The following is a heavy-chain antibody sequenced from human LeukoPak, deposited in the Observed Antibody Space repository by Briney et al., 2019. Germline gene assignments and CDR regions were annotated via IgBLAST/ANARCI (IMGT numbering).Heavy chain of an antibody. CDR1: GFSFSNYG. CDR2: ISYGGKNI. D-gene: IGHD5-12*01. Sequence: GGSLRLSCAASGFSFSNYGFHWVRQAPGKGLDWVSAISYGGKNIHYADSVKGPFTISRDNSRNTVYLQMNSLTVEDTAVYYCAKTYSRESGYDFFFHYWGQGTRVTVSS. V-gene: IGHV3-33*06. CDR3: AKTYSRESGYDFFFHY. J-gene: IGHJ4*02.